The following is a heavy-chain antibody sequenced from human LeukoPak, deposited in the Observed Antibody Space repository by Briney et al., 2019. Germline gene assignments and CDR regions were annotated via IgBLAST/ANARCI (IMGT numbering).Heavy chain of an antibody. J-gene: IGHJ5*02. CDR2: ISYSGNT. CDR3: ARLYFDFLSGYLDH. D-gene: IGHD3-3*01. V-gene: IGHV4-39*02. CDR1: GGSITTHDNY. Sequence: PSETLSLTCTVSGGSITTHDNYWRWIRQPPGKGLVWIGSISYSGNTHYSPSLQSRGTMAADTSRNNFSRKLSSVTAADTAVYYCARLYFDFLSGYLDHWGQGTLVTAAS.